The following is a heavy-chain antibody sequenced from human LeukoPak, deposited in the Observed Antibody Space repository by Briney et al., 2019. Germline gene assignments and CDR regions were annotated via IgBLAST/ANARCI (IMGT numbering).Heavy chain of an antibody. Sequence: SVKVSCKASGGTVSSYAISWVRRAPGQGLEWMGGIIPIFGTANYAQKFQGRVTITTDESTSTAYMELSSLRSEDTAVYYCARAPRGGYSRENYYYYYMDVWGKGTTVTVSS. J-gene: IGHJ6*03. V-gene: IGHV1-69*05. CDR1: GGTVSSYA. D-gene: IGHD5-18*01. CDR2: IIPIFGTA. CDR3: ARAPRGGYSRENYYYYYMDV.